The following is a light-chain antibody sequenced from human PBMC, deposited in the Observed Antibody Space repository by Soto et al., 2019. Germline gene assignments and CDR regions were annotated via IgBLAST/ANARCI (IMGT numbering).Light chain of an antibody. J-gene: IGKJ1*01. CDR3: LQDYNSPWT. CDR2: AAS. V-gene: IGKV1-6*01. CDR1: QGIRND. Sequence: AIQMTQSPSSLSAFVGDRVTITCLASQGIRNDLGWYQQKPGKAPKLLIYAASSLQSGVPSRFSGSGSGTDFTLTISSLQPEDFATYYCLQDYNSPWTLGQGTKVDIK.